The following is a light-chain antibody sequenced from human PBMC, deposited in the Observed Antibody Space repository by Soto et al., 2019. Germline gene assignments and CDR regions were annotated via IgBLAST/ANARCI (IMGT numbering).Light chain of an antibody. CDR2: DAS. CDR1: QSISGW. Sequence: DIQMTQSPSALSASVGDRVTITCLASQSISGWLAWFQQKPGKAPKLLIYDASSLESGVPSRFRGSGSGTEFTLTITSLQPDDCATYYCQQYVFYRGTFGQGTKVEL. J-gene: IGKJ1*01. CDR3: QQYVFYRGT. V-gene: IGKV1-5*01.